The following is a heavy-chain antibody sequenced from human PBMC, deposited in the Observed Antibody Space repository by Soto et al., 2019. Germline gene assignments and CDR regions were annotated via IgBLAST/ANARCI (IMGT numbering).Heavy chain of an antibody. D-gene: IGHD6-13*01. CDR3: AIPRAPYSSSWASFDY. V-gene: IGHV1-3*01. CDR1: GYTFTSYA. J-gene: IGHJ4*02. Sequence: GASVKVSCKASGYTFTSYAMHWVRQAPGQRLEWMGWINAGNGNTKYSQKFQGRVTITRDTSASTAYMELSSLRSEDTAVYYCAIPRAPYSSSWASFDYWSQGTLVTVSS. CDR2: INAGNGNT.